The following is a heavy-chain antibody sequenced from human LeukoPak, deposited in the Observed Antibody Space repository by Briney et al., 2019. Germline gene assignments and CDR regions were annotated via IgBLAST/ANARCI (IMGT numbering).Heavy chain of an antibody. CDR2: TRNKANSYTT. D-gene: IGHD4-17*01. Sequence: PGGSLRLSCAVSGFTFSDHYMDWVRQAPGKGLEWVGRTRNKANSYTTEYAASVKGRFTISRDDSKDSLYLQMNSLKTEDTAVYYCARDRLRTDWYFDLWGRGTLVTVSS. CDR1: GFTFSDHY. J-gene: IGHJ2*01. CDR3: ARDRLRTDWYFDL. V-gene: IGHV3-72*01.